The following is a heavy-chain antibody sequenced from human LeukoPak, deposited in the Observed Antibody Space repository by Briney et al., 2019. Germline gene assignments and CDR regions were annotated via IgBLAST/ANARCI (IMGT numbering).Heavy chain of an antibody. CDR1: GFTFSSYA. D-gene: IGHD3-10*01. CDR2: INWNGGST. V-gene: IGHV3-20*01. CDR3: AKGTYYYGSGASNDY. J-gene: IGHJ4*02. Sequence: GGSLRLSCAASGFTFSSYAMSWVRQAPGKGLEWVSGINWNGGSTGYADSVKGRFTISRDNAKNSLYLQMNSLRTEDTALYHCAKGTYYYGSGASNDYWGQGTLVTVSS.